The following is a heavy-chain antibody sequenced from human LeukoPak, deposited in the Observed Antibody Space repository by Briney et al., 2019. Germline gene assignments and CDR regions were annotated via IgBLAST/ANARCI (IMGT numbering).Heavy chain of an antibody. CDR1: GGSLSGSY. V-gene: IGHV4-4*07. J-gene: IGHJ3*02. D-gene: IGHD2-2*01. Sequence: PSETLSLTCSVSGGSLSGSYWSWIRQSAGERPEYIGRINFSGTTNYNPSLRSRVTLPMDTSKNQVSLDLSAVTAADTAVYYCAKLLLPASKGAFIIWGLGTLVTVSS. CDR3: AKLLLPASKGAFII. CDR2: INFSGTT.